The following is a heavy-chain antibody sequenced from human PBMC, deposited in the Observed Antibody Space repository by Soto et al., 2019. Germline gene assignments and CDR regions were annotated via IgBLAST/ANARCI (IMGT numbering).Heavy chain of an antibody. CDR1: GGSISSGGYY. V-gene: IGHV4-31*03. CDR3: ARDQYVAAAGTLYGMDV. Sequence: KASETLSLTCTVSGGSISSGGYYWSWIRQHPGKGLEWIGYIYYSGSTYYNPSLKSRVTISVDTSKNQFSLKLSSVTAADTAVYYCARDQYVAAAGTLYGMDVWGQGTTVTVSS. D-gene: IGHD6-13*01. J-gene: IGHJ6*02. CDR2: IYYSGST.